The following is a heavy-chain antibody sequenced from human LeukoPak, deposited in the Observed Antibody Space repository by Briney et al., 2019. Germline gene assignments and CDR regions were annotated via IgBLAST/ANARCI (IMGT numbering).Heavy chain of an antibody. Sequence: ASVKVSCXASGYTFTSYGISWVRLAPGQGLEWMGWISAYNGNTNYAQKLQGRVTMTTDTSTSTAYMELRSLRSEDTAVYYCARDILVVPAAGGGAFDIWGQGTMVTVSS. CDR3: ARDILVVPAAGGGAFDI. CDR1: GYTFTSYG. D-gene: IGHD2-2*01. CDR2: ISAYNGNT. J-gene: IGHJ3*02. V-gene: IGHV1-18*01.